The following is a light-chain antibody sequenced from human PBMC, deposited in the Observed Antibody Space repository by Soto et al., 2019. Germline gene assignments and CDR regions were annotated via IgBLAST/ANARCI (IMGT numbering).Light chain of an antibody. CDR3: SSYTSSSILV. J-gene: IGLJ1*01. CDR1: SSDVGGYNY. Sequence: QSALTQPASVSGSPGQSITISCTGTSSDVGGYNYVSWYQQHPGKAPKLMIYEVSNRPSGVSNRFSGSKSGNTASLTISGLQAEDEADYYCSSYTSSSILVFGTGTKLTVL. V-gene: IGLV2-14*01. CDR2: EVS.